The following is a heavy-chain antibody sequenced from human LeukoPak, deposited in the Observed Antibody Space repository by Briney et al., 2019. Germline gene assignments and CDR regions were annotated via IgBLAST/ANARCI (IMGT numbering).Heavy chain of an antibody. J-gene: IGHJ5*02. CDR1: GGSITTYF. D-gene: IGHD6-19*01. CDR2: IRYSVST. CDR3: ARVSGGIAVAGRINWFDP. Sequence: SETLSLTCTVSGGSITTYFWSWIRQPPGKGLEWVGYIRYSVSTSYNPSLKSRVTMSVDTSKNQFSLKLNSVTAADTAVYYCARVSGGIAVAGRINWFDPWGQGTLVTVSS. V-gene: IGHV4-59*12.